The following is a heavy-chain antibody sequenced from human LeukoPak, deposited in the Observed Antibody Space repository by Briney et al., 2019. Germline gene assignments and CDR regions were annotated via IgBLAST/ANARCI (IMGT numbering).Heavy chain of an antibody. CDR1: GFTFSDYY. CDR2: ISSSGSTI. V-gene: IGHV3-11*01. Sequence: GGSLRLSCAASGFTFSDYYMSWIRQAPGKGLEWVSYISSSGSTIYYADSVKGRFTISRDNAKNSLYLQMNSLRAEDTAVYYCARNYYGSGSKQPYYYYHYMDVWGKGTTVTISS. D-gene: IGHD3-10*01. J-gene: IGHJ6*03. CDR3: ARNYYGSGSKQPYYYYHYMDV.